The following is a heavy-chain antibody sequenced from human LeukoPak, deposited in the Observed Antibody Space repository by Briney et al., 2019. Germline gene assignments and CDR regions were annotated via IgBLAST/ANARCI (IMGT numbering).Heavy chain of an antibody. D-gene: IGHD3-22*01. CDR1: GFTFSDYY. CDR2: ISGSGGST. J-gene: IGHJ3*02. V-gene: IGHV3-23*01. CDR3: AKVTMKHAFDI. Sequence: GGSLRLSCAASGFTFSDYYMSWIRQAPGKGLEWVSAISGSGGSTYYADSVKGRFTISRDNSKNTLYLQMNSLRAEDTAVYYCAKVTMKHAFDIWGQGTMVTVSS.